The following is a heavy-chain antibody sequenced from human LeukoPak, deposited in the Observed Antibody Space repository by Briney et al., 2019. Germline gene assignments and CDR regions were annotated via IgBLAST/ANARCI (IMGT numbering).Heavy chain of an antibody. D-gene: IGHD5-18*01. V-gene: IGHV3-21*01. Sequence: KAGGSLRLSCAASGFTFSSYSMNWVRQAPGKGLEWVSSISSSSSYIYYADSVKGRFTISRDNAKNSLYLQMNSLRAEDTAVYYCARGGGLRGYGYGYDYRYWGQGTLVTVSS. CDR1: GFTFSSYS. CDR2: ISSSSSYI. J-gene: IGHJ4*02. CDR3: ARGGGLRGYGYGYDYRY.